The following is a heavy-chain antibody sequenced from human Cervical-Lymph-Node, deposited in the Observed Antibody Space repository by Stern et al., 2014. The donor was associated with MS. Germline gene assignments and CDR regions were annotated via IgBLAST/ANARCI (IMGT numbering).Heavy chain of an antibody. J-gene: IGHJ4*02. Sequence: QVQLQESGPGLVKPSQSLSLSCTASGDSIVTSSLYWIRIRPHPGNGLEWIGYICHTGSTNYNPSLKSRVTLSIDTSKNQFSLNLSSVTGADTAVYYCARDSGYPDYWGQGTLVTVSS. CDR3: ARDSGYPDY. V-gene: IGHV4-31*03. CDR1: GDSIVTSSLY. CDR2: ICHTGST. D-gene: IGHD3-22*01.